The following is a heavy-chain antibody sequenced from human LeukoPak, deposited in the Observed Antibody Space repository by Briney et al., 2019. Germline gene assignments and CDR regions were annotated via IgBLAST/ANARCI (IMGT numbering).Heavy chain of an antibody. CDR2: INHSGST. CDR1: GVSFSGDY. J-gene: IGHJ4*02. D-gene: IGHD4-23*01. V-gene: IGHV4-34*01. Sequence: PSETLSLTCAVYGVSFSGDYWSWIRQPPGKGLEWIGKINHSGSTNYNPSLQSRVTISVDRSKNQFSLKLSSVTAADTAVYYCARGGWEHLLDYWGQGTLVTVSS. CDR3: ARGGWEHLLDY.